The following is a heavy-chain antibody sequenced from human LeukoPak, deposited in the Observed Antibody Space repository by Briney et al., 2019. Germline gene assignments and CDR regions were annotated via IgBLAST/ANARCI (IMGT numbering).Heavy chain of an antibody. CDR1: GFTFSSYS. D-gene: IGHD6-13*01. V-gene: IGHV3-21*01. CDR3: ARARANWYEDY. Sequence: PGGSLRLSCAASGFTFSSYSFNWVRQVPGKGLEWVSSITTTFYTYYTDSVKGRFTISRDNAKNSLYLQMISLRAEDTAVYYRARARANWYEDYWGQGTLVTVSS. CDR2: ITTTFYT. J-gene: IGHJ4*02.